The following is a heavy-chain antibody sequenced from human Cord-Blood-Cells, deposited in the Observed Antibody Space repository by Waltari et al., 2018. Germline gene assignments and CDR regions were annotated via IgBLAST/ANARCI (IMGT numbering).Heavy chain of an antibody. CDR2: IKSKTDGGTT. CDR1: GFTFSNAL. D-gene: IGHD3-10*01. Sequence: EVQLVESGGGLVKPGGSLRLSCAASGFTFSNALMRWVRQAPGKGLEWVGRIKSKTDGGTTDYAAPVKGRFTISRDDSKNTLYLQMNSLKTEDTAVYYCTTDFGEFGGAFDIWGQGTMVTVSS. V-gene: IGHV3-15*01. J-gene: IGHJ3*02. CDR3: TTDFGEFGGAFDI.